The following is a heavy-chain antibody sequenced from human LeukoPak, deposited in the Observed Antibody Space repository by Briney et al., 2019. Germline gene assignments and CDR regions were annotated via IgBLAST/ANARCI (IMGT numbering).Heavy chain of an antibody. Sequence: GGSLRLFCAASGFTFSSYWMHWVRQAPGKGLVWVSRINSDGSSTSYAGSVKGRFTISRDNAKNTLYLQMNSLRAEGTAVYYCATNRITIFGVVTDYWGQGTLVTVSS. D-gene: IGHD3-3*01. CDR2: INSDGSST. CDR1: GFTFSSYW. CDR3: ATNRITIFGVVTDY. J-gene: IGHJ4*02. V-gene: IGHV3-74*01.